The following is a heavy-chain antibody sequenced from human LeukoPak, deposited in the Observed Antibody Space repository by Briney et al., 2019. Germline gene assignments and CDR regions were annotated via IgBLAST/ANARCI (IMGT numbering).Heavy chain of an antibody. D-gene: IGHD1-26*01. J-gene: IGHJ6*03. Sequence: SVKVSCKASGGTFSSYTISWVRQAPGQGLEWMGRIIPILGIANYAQKFQGRVTITADKSTSTAYMELSSLRSEDTAVYYCASNVGATRGINYYYMDVWGKGATVTVSS. CDR3: ASNVGATRGINYYYMDV. CDR1: GGTFSSYT. V-gene: IGHV1-69*02. CDR2: IIPILGIA.